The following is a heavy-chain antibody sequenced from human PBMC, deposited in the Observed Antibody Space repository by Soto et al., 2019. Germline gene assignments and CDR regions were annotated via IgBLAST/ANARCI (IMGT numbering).Heavy chain of an antibody. D-gene: IGHD1-1*01. V-gene: IGHV3-7*01. J-gene: IGHJ3*02. CDR2: IRQDGREE. Sequence: QLVESGGGLVQPGGSLRLSCAASGFTFSSHWMTWVRQAPGKGLEWVANIRQDGREEHYLDSVKGRFTLSRDNAQNSSYLQMNGLRVEDTAVYYCAKSEGYSFDIRGQGTLVTVSS. CDR3: AKSEGYSFDI. CDR1: GFTFSSHW.